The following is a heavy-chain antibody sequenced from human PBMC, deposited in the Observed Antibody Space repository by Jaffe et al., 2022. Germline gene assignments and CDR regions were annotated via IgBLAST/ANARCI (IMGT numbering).Heavy chain of an antibody. Sequence: EVQLVQSGAEVKKPGESLKISCKGSGYSFTSYWIGWVRQMPGKGLEWMGIIYPGDSDTRYSPSFQGQVTISADKSISTAYLQWSSLKASDTAMYYCARGTFESDSNGYYYYYYYMDVWGKGTTVTVSS. D-gene: IGHD3-9*01. CDR1: GYSFTSYW. CDR2: IYPGDSDT. CDR3: ARGTFESDSNGYYYYYYYMDV. J-gene: IGHJ6*03. V-gene: IGHV5-51*03.